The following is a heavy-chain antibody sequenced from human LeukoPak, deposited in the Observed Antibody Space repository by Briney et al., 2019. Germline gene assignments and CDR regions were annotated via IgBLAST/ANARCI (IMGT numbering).Heavy chain of an antibody. Sequence: GGSLRLSCAASGFTFSSYSMNWVRQAPGKGLEWVSYISSSSSTIYYADSVKGRFTISRDNAKNSLYLQMNSLRAEDRAVYYCARAMGPYYYGSGSNAFDIWGQGTMVTVSS. CDR1: GFTFSSYS. D-gene: IGHD3-10*01. CDR2: ISSSSSTI. CDR3: ARAMGPYYYGSGSNAFDI. J-gene: IGHJ3*02. V-gene: IGHV3-48*01.